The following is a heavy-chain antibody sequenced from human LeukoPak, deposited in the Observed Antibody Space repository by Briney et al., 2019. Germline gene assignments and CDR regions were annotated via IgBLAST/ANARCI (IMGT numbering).Heavy chain of an antibody. V-gene: IGHV4-31*03. CDR2: IYYSGNT. CDR1: GGSISSGAYY. CDR3: ARGYCTSSSCFARHWFDP. D-gene: IGHD2-2*01. Sequence: SETLSLTCTVSGGSISSGAYYWSWIRQHPGKGLEWIGYIYYSGNTYYNPSLKSRVTISVDTSKNQFSLKLSSVTAADTAVYYCARGYCTSSSCFARHWFDPWGQGTLVTVSS. J-gene: IGHJ5*02.